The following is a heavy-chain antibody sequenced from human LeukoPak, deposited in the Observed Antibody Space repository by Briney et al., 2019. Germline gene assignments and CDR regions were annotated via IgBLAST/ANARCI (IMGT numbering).Heavy chain of an antibody. CDR3: ARGHVNYDILTGYYTLRLFDY. CDR1: GGSFSGYY. J-gene: IGHJ4*02. D-gene: IGHD3-9*01. V-gene: IGHV4-34*01. Sequence: PSETLSLTCAVYGGSFSGYYWSWIRQPPGKGLEWIGEINHSGSTNYDPSLKSRVTISVDTSKNQFSLKLSSVTAADTAVYYCARGHVNYDILTGYYTLRLFDYWGQGTLVTVSS. CDR2: INHSGST.